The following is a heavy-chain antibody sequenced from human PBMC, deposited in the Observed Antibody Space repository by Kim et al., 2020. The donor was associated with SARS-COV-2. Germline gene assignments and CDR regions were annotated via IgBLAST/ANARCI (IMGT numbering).Heavy chain of an antibody. V-gene: IGHV3-7*01. CDR2: IKRDGSER. CDR1: GITSSSYW. J-gene: IGHJ4*02. Sequence: GGSLRLSCVESGITSSSYWLTWVRQAPGKGLEWVANIKRDGSERYYGDSVKGRFTISRDNAKSSVFLQMNSLRSEDTPVYYCGISGIWGQGTLVTVSS. CDR3: GISGI.